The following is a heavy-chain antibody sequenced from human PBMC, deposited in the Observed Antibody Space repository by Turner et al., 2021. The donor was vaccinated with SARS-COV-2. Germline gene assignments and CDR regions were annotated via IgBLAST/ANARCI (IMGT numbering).Heavy chain of an antibody. CDR1: GGSISSSSYY. J-gene: IGHJ4*02. Sequence: QVQLQESGPGLVKPSETLSLTCSVSGGSISSSSYYWGWIRQSPGKGLEWLATVFSSGTTYDNPSLNGRVSMSVDTSNNQFSLRLTSATVADTAVYYCVRPARSSTACYFYFDSWGQGILVTVSS. V-gene: IGHV4-39*01. CDR3: VRPARSSTACYFYFDS. D-gene: IGHD2-2*01. CDR2: VFSSGTT.